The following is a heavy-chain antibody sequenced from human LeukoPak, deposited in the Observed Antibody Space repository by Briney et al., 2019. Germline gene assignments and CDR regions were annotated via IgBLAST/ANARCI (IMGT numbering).Heavy chain of an antibody. CDR1: GGSVSSGSYY. CDR3: ARAYYYAFDI. Sequence: SETLSLTCTVSGGSVSSGSYYWSWIRQPPGKGLEWIGYIYYSGSTNYNPSLKSRVTISVDTSKNQFSLKLSSVTAADTAVYYCARAYYYAFDIWGQGTTVTVSS. V-gene: IGHV4-61*01. CDR2: IYYSGST. D-gene: IGHD3-10*01. J-gene: IGHJ3*02.